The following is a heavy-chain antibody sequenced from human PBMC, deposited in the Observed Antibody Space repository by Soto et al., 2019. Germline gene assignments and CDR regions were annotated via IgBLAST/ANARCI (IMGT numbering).Heavy chain of an antibody. V-gene: IGHV4-34*01. Sequence: SDTLSLTGAVYAASCSRYDWNWIRKCPGKGLEWIGKIKNSGSSNYNPSLKSRVSISVDMPKNQFSLRLTSVTAADTAVYYCARGGSSDWQVALDIWGKGTMVT. D-gene: IGHD6-19*01. J-gene: IGHJ3*02. CDR3: ARGGSSDWQVALDI. CDR2: IKNSGSS. CDR1: AASCSRYD.